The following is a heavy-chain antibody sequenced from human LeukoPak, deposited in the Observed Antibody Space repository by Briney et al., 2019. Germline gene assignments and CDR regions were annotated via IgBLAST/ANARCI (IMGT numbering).Heavy chain of an antibody. J-gene: IGHJ3*02. Sequence: SETLSLTCTVSGGSISSGGYYWSWIRQHPGKGLEWIGYIYYSGSTYYNPSLKSRVTISVDTSKNQFSLKLSSVTVADTAVYYCARDSRVMGYYGAPDAFDIWGQGTMVTVSS. D-gene: IGHD4-17*01. CDR2: IYYSGST. CDR1: GGSISSGGYY. V-gene: IGHV4-31*03. CDR3: ARDSRVMGYYGAPDAFDI.